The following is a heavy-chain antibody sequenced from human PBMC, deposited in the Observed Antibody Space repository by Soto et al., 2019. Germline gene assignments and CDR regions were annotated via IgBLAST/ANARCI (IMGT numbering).Heavy chain of an antibody. V-gene: IGHV4-59*08. CDR3: ARSLAGGTPLFGY. D-gene: IGHD6-13*01. CDR2: FYYSGST. Sequence: QVQLQESGPGLVKPSETLSLTCTVSGGSISSYYWSWIRQPPGKGLEWIGYFYYSGSTNYNPSLKSRISISVDTSKDQFSLKLSSVTAADTAVYYCARSLAGGTPLFGYWGQGTLVTVSS. J-gene: IGHJ4*02. CDR1: GGSISSYY.